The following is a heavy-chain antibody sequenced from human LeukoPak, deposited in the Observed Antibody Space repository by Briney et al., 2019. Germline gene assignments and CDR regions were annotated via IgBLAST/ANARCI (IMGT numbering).Heavy chain of an antibody. CDR3: AKDAGVGEDWFDP. V-gene: IGHV1-2*02. D-gene: IGHD3-10*01. Sequence: ASVKVSCKASGYTFTCYYMHWVRQAPGQGLEWMGWINPNSGGTNYAQKFQGRVTMTRDTSISTAYMELSRLRSDDTAVYYCAKDAGVGEDWFDPWGQGTLVTVSS. CDR1: GYTFTCYY. J-gene: IGHJ5*02. CDR2: INPNSGGT.